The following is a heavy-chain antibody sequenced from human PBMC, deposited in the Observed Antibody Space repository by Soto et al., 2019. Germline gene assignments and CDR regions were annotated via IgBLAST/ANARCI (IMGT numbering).Heavy chain of an antibody. J-gene: IGHJ5*02. V-gene: IGHV4-31*03. Sequence: QVQLQESGPGLVKPSQTLSLTCTVSGGSISSGGYYWSWIRQHPGKGLEWIGYIYYSGSTYYNPSLKRRVTISVDTSKNHFSLKLSSVTAADTAVYYCARGHIVVVPAAIGHRSNWFDPWGQGTLVTVSS. CDR1: GGSISSGGYY. D-gene: IGHD2-2*01. CDR2: IYYSGST. CDR3: ARGHIVVVPAAIGHRSNWFDP.